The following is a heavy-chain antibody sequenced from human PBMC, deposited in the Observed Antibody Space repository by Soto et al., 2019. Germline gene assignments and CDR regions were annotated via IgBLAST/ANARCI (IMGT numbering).Heavy chain of an antibody. D-gene: IGHD3-10*01. CDR1: GFTFSTYA. CDR2: LSGSGGTT. Sequence: GGSLRLSCSTSGFTFSTYAMNWVRQAPGRGLEWVSALSGSGGTTYYADSVRGRFTISRDNSKNTLFLQMSSLRAEDTALYYCAKQRAGYGSGSDTFYFDFWGQGTLVTVSS. CDR3: AKQRAGYGSGSDTFYFDF. J-gene: IGHJ4*02. V-gene: IGHV3-23*01.